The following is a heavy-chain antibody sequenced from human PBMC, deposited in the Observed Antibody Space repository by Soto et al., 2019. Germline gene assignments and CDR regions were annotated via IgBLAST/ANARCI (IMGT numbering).Heavy chain of an antibody. CDR1: SGSISSSNW. V-gene: IGHV4-4*02. D-gene: IGHD4-17*01. CDR3: ARVQSGDYASAFFDY. J-gene: IGHJ4*02. CDR2: IYHSGST. Sequence: PSETLSLTCAVSSGSISSSNWWSWVRQPPGKGLEWIGEIYHSGSTNYNPSLKSRVTISVDKSKNQFSLKLSSVTAADTAVYYCARVQSGDYASAFFDYWGQGTLVTVS.